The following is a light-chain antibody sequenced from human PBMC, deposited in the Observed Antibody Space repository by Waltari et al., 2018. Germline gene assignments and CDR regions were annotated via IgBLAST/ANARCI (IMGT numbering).Light chain of an antibody. CDR3: QQYYSTPPT. CDR2: WAS. V-gene: IGKV4-1*01. Sequence: DIVMTQSPDSLAVSLGERATVNCKSSKSVLYSSDNKNYLDWYQQKPGQPPKLLIYWASTRESGVPDRFSGSWSGTDFTLTISSLQAEDVAVYFCQQYYSTPPTFGQGTRLEIK. J-gene: IGKJ5*01. CDR1: KSVLYSSDNKNY.